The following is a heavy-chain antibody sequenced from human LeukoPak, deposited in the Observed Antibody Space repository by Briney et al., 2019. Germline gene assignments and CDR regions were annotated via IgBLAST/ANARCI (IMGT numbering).Heavy chain of an antibody. D-gene: IGHD2-21*02. CDR2: IYHGGST. CDR3: ARDLASCAGDCYSDGFDY. Sequence: SETLSLTCTVSGYSISSGYYWGWIRPSPGKGLEWIGSIYHGGSTYYNPSLRSRVIVSVDTSKNHFSLKMSSVTAADTAVYYCARDLASCAGDCYSDGFDYWGQGTLVTVSS. J-gene: IGHJ4*02. V-gene: IGHV4-38-2*02. CDR1: GYSISSGYY.